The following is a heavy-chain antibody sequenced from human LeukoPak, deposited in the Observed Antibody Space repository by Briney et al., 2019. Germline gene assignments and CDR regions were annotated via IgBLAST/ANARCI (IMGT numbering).Heavy chain of an antibody. V-gene: IGHV3-21*01. CDR2: ISPSSSYI. D-gene: IGHD3-10*01. Sequence: PGGSLRLSCAASGFTFNNYGMNWVRQAPGEGLEWVSSISPSSSYIYYTDSVKGRFTISRDNAKNSLYLQMNSLRAEDTAVYYCARDRVAVVRGVSAFDYWGQGTLVTVSS. CDR3: ARDRVAVVRGVSAFDY. J-gene: IGHJ4*02. CDR1: GFTFNNYG.